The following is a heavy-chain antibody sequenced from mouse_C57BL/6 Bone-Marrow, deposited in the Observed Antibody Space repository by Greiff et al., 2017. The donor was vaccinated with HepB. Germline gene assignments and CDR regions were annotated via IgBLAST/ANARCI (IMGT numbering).Heavy chain of an antibody. CDR1: GYTFTDYE. V-gene: IGHV1-15*01. D-gene: IGHD4-1*01. Sequence: QVQLQQSGAELVRPGASVTLSCKASGYTFTDYEMHWVKQTPVHGLEWIGAIDPETGGTAYNQKFKGKARLTADKSSSPAYMELSNLTSEDSAGYSCTWDDAWFAYGGQGNLVTVSA. CDR3: TWDDAWFAY. CDR2: IDPETGGT. J-gene: IGHJ3*01.